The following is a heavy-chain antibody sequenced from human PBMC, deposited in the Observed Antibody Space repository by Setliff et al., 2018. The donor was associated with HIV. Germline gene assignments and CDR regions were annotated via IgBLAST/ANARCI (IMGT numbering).Heavy chain of an antibody. CDR3: ATLSSNWHLDY. Sequence: GGSLRLSCAASGFTFGSYAMHWVRQAPGRGLEWVAFISYDGSKKYDADFVKGRFTISRDNSKNTLYLQMNSLRTDDTAVYFCATLSSNWHLDYWGQGTLVTVSS. D-gene: IGHD6-13*01. J-gene: IGHJ4*02. CDR2: ISYDGSKK. V-gene: IGHV3-30*04. CDR1: GFTFGSYA.